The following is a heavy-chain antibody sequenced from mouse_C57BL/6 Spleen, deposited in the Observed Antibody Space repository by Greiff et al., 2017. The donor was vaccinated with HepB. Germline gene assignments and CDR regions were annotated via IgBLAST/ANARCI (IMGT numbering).Heavy chain of an antibody. CDR3: TREENLFHYFDY. Sequence: VQLQQSGTVLARPGASVKMSCKTSGYTFTSYWMHWVKQRPGQGLEWIGAIYPGNSDTSYNQKFKGKAKLTAVTSASTAYMELSSLTNEDSAVYYCTREENLFHYFDYWGQGTTLTVSS. V-gene: IGHV1-5*01. CDR1: GYTFTSYW. D-gene: IGHD1-1*01. CDR2: IYPGNSDT. J-gene: IGHJ2*01.